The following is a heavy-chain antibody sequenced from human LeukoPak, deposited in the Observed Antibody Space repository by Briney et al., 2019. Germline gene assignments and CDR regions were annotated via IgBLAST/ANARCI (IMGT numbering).Heavy chain of an antibody. CDR3: AKETYTSSWYYFDY. Sequence: PSETLSLTCTVPGGSISSYYWSWIRQPPGKGLEWIGYIYYSGSTNYNPSLKSRVTISVDTSKNQFSLKLSSVTAADTAVYYCAKETYTSSWYYFDYWGQGTLVTVSS. V-gene: IGHV4-59*01. J-gene: IGHJ4*02. CDR2: IYYSGST. D-gene: IGHD6-13*01. CDR1: GGSISSYY.